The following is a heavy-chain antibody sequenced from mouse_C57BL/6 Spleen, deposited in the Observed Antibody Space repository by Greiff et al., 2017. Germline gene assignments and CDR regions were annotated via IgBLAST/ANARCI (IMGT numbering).Heavy chain of an antibody. Sequence: VQLQQPGAELVKPGASVKLSCKASGYTFTSYWMQWVKQRPGQGLEWIGEIDPSDSYTNYNQKFKGKATLSVDTSSSTAYMQLSGLTSEYSAVFYCARHSSGYLGYWGQGTTLTVSS. CDR2: IDPSDSYT. V-gene: IGHV1-50*01. CDR3: ARHSSGYLGY. CDR1: GYTFTSYW. J-gene: IGHJ2*01. D-gene: IGHD3-2*02.